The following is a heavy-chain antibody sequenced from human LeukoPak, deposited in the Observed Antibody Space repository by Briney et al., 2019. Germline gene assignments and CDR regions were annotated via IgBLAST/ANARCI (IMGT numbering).Heavy chain of an antibody. CDR2: ISAYNGNT. D-gene: IGHD6-19*01. Sequence: ASVKVSCKASGYTFTSYGINWVRQAPGQGLEWMGWISAYNGNTNYAQKLQGRVTMTTDTSTSTAYMELRSLRSEDTAVYYCARTAVAGTYFDYWGQGTLVTVSS. CDR3: ARTAVAGTYFDY. V-gene: IGHV1-18*01. J-gene: IGHJ4*02. CDR1: GYTFTSYG.